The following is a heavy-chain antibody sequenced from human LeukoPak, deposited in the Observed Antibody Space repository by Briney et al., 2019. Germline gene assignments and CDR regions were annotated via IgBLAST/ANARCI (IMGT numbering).Heavy chain of an antibody. CDR3: ARAHLANYGDYNYYYYGMDV. J-gene: IGHJ6*02. CDR2: ISYDGSNK. D-gene: IGHD4-17*01. V-gene: IGHV3-30*04. CDR1: GFTFSTYA. Sequence: PGGSLRLSCSASGFTFSTYAMGWVRQAPGKGLEWVAVISYDGSNKYYADSVKGRFTISRDNSKNTLYLQMNSLRAEDAAVYYCARAHLANYGDYNYYYYGMDVWGQGTTVTVSS.